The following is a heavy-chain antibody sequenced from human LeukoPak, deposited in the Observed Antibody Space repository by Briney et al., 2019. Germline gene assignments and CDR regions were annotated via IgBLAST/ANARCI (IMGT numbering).Heavy chain of an antibody. CDR3: ARGGSDDYDILTDLLDY. D-gene: IGHD3-9*01. J-gene: IGHJ4*02. V-gene: IGHV4-34*01. CDR2: INHSGST. CDR1: GGSFSGYY. Sequence: PSETLSLTCAVYGGSFSGYYWSWIRQPPGKGPEWIGEINHSGSTNYDPSLKSRVTISVDTSKNQFSLKLSSVTAADTAVYYCARGGSDDYDILTDLLDYWGQGTLVTVSS.